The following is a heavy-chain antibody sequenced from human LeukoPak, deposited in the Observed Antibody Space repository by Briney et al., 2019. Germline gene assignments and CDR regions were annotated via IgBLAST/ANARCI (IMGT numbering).Heavy chain of an antibody. CDR2: ISSSGSTI. CDR1: GFTFSSYS. V-gene: IGHV3-48*04. D-gene: IGHD5-18*01. Sequence: PGGSLRLSCAASGFTFSSYSMNWVRQAPGKGLEWVSYISSSGSTIYYADSVKGRFTISRDNAKNSLYLQMNSLRAEDTAVYYCARGGYSYGYAYGAFDYWGQGTLVTVSS. CDR3: ARGGYSYGYAYGAFDY. J-gene: IGHJ4*02.